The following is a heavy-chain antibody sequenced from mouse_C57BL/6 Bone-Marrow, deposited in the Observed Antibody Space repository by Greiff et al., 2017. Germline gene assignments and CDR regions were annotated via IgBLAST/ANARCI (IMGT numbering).Heavy chain of an antibody. CDR2: IDPSDSYT. Sequence: QVQLQQPGAELVRPGTSVKLSCKASGYTFTSYWMHWVKQRPGQGLEWIGVIDPSDSYTNYNQKFKGKATLTVDTSSSTAYMQLSSLTSEDSAVYYCATCITGTGAMDYWGQGTSVTVSS. CDR1: GYTFTSYW. J-gene: IGHJ4*01. V-gene: IGHV1-59*01. CDR3: ATCITGTGAMDY. D-gene: IGHD4-1*01.